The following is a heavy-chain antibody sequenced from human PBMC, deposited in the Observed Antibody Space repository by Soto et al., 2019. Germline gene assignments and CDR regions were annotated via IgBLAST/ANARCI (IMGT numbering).Heavy chain of an antibody. Sequence: SETLSLTCAVSGGSISSGGYSWSWIRQPPGKGLEWIGYIYHSGSTYYNPSLKSRVTISVDRSKNQFSLKLNSVTAADTAVYYCARGDSSGWYYFDYWGQGTLVTVSS. CDR3: ARGDSSGWYYFDY. J-gene: IGHJ4*02. V-gene: IGHV4-30-2*01. D-gene: IGHD6-19*01. CDR1: GGSISSGGYS. CDR2: IYHSGST.